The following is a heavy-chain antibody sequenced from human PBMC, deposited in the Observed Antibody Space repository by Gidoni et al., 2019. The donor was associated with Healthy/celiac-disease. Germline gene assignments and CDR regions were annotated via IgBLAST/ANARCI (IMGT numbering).Heavy chain of an antibody. CDR1: GYTFTSYG. D-gene: IGHD2-2*01. J-gene: IGHJ4*02. Sequence: QVQLVQSGAEVKKTGASGKVARKAAGYTFTSYGMHWVRQAPGQRLEWMGWINAGNGNTKYSQQFPGRVTITRDTSASTASMELSSLRSEDTAVYYCASSLMVVVVPAAIPFDYWGQGTLVTVSS. V-gene: IGHV1-3*01. CDR3: ASSLMVVVVPAAIPFDY. CDR2: INAGNGNT.